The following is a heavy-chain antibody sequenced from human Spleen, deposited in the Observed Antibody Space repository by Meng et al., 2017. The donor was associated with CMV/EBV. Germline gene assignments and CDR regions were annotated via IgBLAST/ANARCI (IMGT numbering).Heavy chain of an antibody. D-gene: IGHD3-3*01. CDR2: IYYSGST. CDR3: ARGDYYDSNSSPVALDV. CDR1: GGSISSYY. Sequence: SETLSLTCTVSGGSISSYYWSWIRQPPGKGLEWIGYIYYSGSTHYNPSLKSRVTISVDTSKNQFSLMLSSVTAADTAVYYCARGDYYDSNSSPVALDVWGRGARVTVSS. V-gene: IGHV4-59*01. J-gene: IGHJ3*01.